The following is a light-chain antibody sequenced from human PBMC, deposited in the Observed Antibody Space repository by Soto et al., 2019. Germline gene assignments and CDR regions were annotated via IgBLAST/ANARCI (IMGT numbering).Light chain of an antibody. CDR2: DVS. CDR3: SSFAGSYTHV. CDR1: NSDVGAYNY. J-gene: IGLJ1*01. V-gene: IGLV2-11*01. Sequence: QSVLTQPRSVSGSPGQAVTFSCTGTNSDVGAYNYVSWYRQHPGKAPKVIIYDVSKRPSGVPDRFSGSKSGNTASLTISGLQAEDEADYFCSSFAGSYTHVFGTGTKLTVL.